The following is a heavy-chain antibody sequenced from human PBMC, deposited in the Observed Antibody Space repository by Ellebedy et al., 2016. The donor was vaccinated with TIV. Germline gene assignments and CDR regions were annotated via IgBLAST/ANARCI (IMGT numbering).Heavy chain of an antibody. CDR1: GFTFSNYW. V-gene: IGHV3-7*01. D-gene: IGHD6-19*01. CDR3: ARDQWLGRAYYFDY. CDR2: IKQDGSEK. Sequence: GGSLRLSCAASGFTFSNYWMSWVRQAPGKGLEWVANIKQDGSEKYYVDSVKGRFSISRDNAKDAMYLQMNSLRDEDTAMYYCARDQWLGRAYYFDYWGQGTLLTVSS. J-gene: IGHJ4*02.